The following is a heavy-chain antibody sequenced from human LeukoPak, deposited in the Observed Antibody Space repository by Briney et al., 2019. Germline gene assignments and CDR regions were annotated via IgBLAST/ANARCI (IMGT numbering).Heavy chain of an antibody. CDR3: ARGRSTTVTTGRVRYFDL. J-gene: IGHJ2*01. V-gene: IGHV1-8*01. D-gene: IGHD4-17*01. CDR2: MNPNSGNT. Sequence: ASVKVSCKASGYTFTSYDINWVRQATGQGLEWMGWMNPNSGNTGYAQKFQGRVTMTRNTSISTAYMELSSLRSEDTAVYYCARGRSTTVTTGRVRYFDLWGRGTLVTVSS. CDR1: GYTFTSYD.